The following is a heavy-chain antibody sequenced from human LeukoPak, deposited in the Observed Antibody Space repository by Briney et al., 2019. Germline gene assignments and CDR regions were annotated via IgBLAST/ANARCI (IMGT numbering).Heavy chain of an antibody. D-gene: IGHD6-19*01. CDR1: GFAFSRQD. CDR2: ISDSGDRT. V-gene: IGHV3-23*01. CDR3: AKDARRSSGWYFFDH. Sequence: GGSLGLSCAASGFAFSRQDMGWVRQAPGKGLEWVSAISDSGDRTYYVDSVKGRFTISRDNSKNTLYLQMNSLRADDTAVYYCAKDARRSSGWYFFDHWGQGILVTVSS. J-gene: IGHJ4*02.